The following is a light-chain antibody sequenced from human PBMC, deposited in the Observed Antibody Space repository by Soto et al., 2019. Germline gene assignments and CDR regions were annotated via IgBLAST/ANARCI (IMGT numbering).Light chain of an antibody. CDR2: QDN. CDR1: KLGDRY. Sequence: SYELTQPPSVSVSPGQTASITCSGDKLGDRYVCWYQQKPGQSPVLVIYQDNKRPSGIPERFSGSNSGNTATLTISGTQAMDEADYYCQAWDSSTVVFGGGTKVTVL. CDR3: QAWDSSTVV. J-gene: IGLJ2*01. V-gene: IGLV3-1*01.